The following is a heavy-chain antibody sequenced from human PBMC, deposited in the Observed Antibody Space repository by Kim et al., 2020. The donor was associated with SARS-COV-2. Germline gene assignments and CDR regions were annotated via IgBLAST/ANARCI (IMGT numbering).Heavy chain of an antibody. V-gene: IGHV3-9*01. CDR2: ITWNSGSI. CDR1: GFTFDDYA. CDR3: GKAYSGHYHSTIVY. J-gene: IGHJ4*02. Sequence: GGSLRLSCAGSGFTFDDYAMHWVRQVPAKGLEWVSGITWNSGSIGYADSVTGRFTISRDNAKNSLYLQMNSLRAEDTALYYCGKAYSGHYHSTIVYWGQGALVTVSS. D-gene: IGHD1-26*01.